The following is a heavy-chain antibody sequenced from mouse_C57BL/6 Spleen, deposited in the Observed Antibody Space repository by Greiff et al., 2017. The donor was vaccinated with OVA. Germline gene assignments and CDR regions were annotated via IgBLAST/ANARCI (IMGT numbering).Heavy chain of an antibody. Sequence: QVQLKQPGAELVKPGASVKMSCKASGYTFTSYWITWVKQRPGQGLEWIGDIYPGSGSTNYNEKFKSKATLTVDTSSSTAYMQLSSLTSEDSAVYYCARWATTVVRGFAYWGQGTLVTVSA. CDR2: IYPGSGST. CDR1: GYTFTSYW. J-gene: IGHJ3*01. V-gene: IGHV1-55*01. CDR3: ARWATTVVRGFAY. D-gene: IGHD1-1*01.